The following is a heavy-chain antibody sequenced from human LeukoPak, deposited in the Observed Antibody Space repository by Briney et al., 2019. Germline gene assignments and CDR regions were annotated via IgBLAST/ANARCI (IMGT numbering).Heavy chain of an antibody. Sequence: GGSLRLSCAASGFTFSSYAMHWVRQAPGKGLEWVAVISYDGSNKYYADSVKGRFTISRDNSKNTLYLQMNSLRAEDTAVYYCASGNCSGGSCYSVWYSWFDPWGQGTLVTVSS. J-gene: IGHJ5*02. D-gene: IGHD2-15*01. CDR3: ASGNCSGGSCYSVWYSWFDP. CDR1: GFTFSSYA. V-gene: IGHV3-30*04. CDR2: ISYDGSNK.